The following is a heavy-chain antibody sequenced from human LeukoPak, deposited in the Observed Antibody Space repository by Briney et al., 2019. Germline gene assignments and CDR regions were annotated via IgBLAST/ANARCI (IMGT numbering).Heavy chain of an antibody. V-gene: IGHV1-69*13. CDR2: IIPIFGTA. CDR1: GRTFSSNA. D-gene: IGHD2-21*02. Sequence: ASVKVSCNASGRTFSSNAISWVRQAPGQGLEWMGGIIPIFGTANYAQKFQGRVTITADESTSTAYMELSSLRSEDTAVYYCAREYCGGDCYLDYWGQGTLVTVSS. CDR3: AREYCGGDCYLDY. J-gene: IGHJ4*02.